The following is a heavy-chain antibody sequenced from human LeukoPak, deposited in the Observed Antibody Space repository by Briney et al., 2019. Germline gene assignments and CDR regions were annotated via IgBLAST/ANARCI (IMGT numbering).Heavy chain of an antibody. V-gene: IGHV1-46*01. D-gene: IGHD2-15*01. CDR2: INPSGGST. CDR1: GYTFTSYY. CDR3: ATHLAYCPTESCSFFDY. J-gene: IGHJ4*02. Sequence: ASVKVSCKASGYTFTSYYMHWVRQAPGQGLEWMGIINPSGGSTSYAQKFQGRVTMTRDTSTSTVYMELSSLRSEDTAVYYCATHLAYCPTESCSFFDYWGQGALVTVSS.